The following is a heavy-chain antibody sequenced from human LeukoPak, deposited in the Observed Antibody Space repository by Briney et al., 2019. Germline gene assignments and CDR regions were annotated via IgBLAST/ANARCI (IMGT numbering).Heavy chain of an antibody. D-gene: IGHD1-26*01. CDR2: ISPNSGDT. V-gene: IGHV1-2*02. CDR3: ARGREPVYFFYY. Sequence: ASVKVSCKASGYTLAGYYMRRVRQAPGQGPEWMGWISPNSGDTNYAQKFQGRVTMTRDSSITTAYMELSRLRSDDTAMYYCARGREPVYFFYYWGQGTLVTVSS. CDR1: GYTLAGYY. J-gene: IGHJ4*02.